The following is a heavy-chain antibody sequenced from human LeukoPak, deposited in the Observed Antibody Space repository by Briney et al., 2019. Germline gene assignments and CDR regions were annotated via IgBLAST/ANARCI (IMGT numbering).Heavy chain of an antibody. D-gene: IGHD5-18*01. Sequence: GGSLRLSCAASGFTFSSYWMSWVRQALGKGLEWVANIKQDGSEKYYVDSVKGRFTISRDNAKNSLYLQMNSLRAEDTAVYYCARGLPGHSYGYVRVSDYWGQGTLVTVSS. CDR3: ARGLPGHSYGYVRVSDY. CDR1: GFTFSSYW. J-gene: IGHJ4*02. CDR2: IKQDGSEK. V-gene: IGHV3-7*01.